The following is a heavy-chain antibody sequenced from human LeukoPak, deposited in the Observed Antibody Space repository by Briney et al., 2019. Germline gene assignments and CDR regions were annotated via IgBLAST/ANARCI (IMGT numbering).Heavy chain of an antibody. J-gene: IGHJ4*02. D-gene: IGHD3-16*01. CDR3: GKGGGGFLDY. Sequence: PGGSLRLSCAASGFTFRSNGMSWVRQAPGKGLEWVSHSGSGGSTYYADSVKGRFTISRDKSKNTLYLQMNSLRAEDTAVYYCGKGGGGFLDYWGQGTLVTVSS. CDR1: GFTFRSNG. V-gene: IGHV3-23*01. CDR2: SGSGGST.